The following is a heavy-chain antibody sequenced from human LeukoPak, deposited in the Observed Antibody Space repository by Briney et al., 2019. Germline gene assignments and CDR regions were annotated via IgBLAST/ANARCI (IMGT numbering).Heavy chain of an antibody. CDR3: ARQYSSGWYEGYFQH. CDR1: GFTYSDCY. J-gene: IGHJ1*01. CDR2: ISYSGSTI. D-gene: IGHD6-19*01. Sequence: GGSLRLSCAASGFTYSDCYMSWIRQAPGKGLEWVSYISYSGSTIYYADSVKGRFTISRDNAKNSLYLQMNSLRAEDTALYYCARQYSSGWYEGYFQHWGQGTLVTVSS. V-gene: IGHV3-11*04.